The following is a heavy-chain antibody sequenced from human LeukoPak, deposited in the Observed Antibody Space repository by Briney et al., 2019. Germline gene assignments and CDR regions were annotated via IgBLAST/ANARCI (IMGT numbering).Heavy chain of an antibody. CDR1: GFTFSSYA. CDR2: IWYDGSRK. D-gene: IGHD3-22*01. CDR3: ARDLRIGRTDYYDTRGYYPDY. J-gene: IGHJ4*02. Sequence: GGSLRLSCAASGFTFSSYAMHWVGQAPGKGLEWVAVIWYDGSRKYYADSVKGRFSISRDDSKNTLYLHMSSLRAEDTAVYYCARDLRIGRTDYYDTRGYYPDYWGQGTLVTVSS. V-gene: IGHV3-33*01.